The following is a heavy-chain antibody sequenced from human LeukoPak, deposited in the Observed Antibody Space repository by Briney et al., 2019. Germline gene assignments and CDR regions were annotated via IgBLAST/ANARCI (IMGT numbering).Heavy chain of an antibody. J-gene: IGHJ6*04. CDR2: ISSSSSYI. V-gene: IGHV3-21*01. Sequence: GGSLRLSCAASGFTFSSYSMNWVRQAPGKGLERVSSISSSSSYIYNADSVKGRFTISRDNAKNSLYLQMNSLRAEDTAVYYCARGLRSWVTATIPGVWGKGTTVTVSS. CDR1: GFTFSSYS. CDR3: ARGLRSWVTATIPGV. D-gene: IGHD2-21*02.